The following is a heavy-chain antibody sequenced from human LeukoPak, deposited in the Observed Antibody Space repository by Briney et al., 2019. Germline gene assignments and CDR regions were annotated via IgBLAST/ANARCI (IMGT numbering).Heavy chain of an antibody. V-gene: IGHV5-10-1*01. J-gene: IGHJ3*02. CDR1: GYSFTSYW. Sequence: GESLKISCKGSGYSFTSYWISWVRQMPGKGLEWMGRIDPSDAYTNYSPSFQGHVTISSDKSIKTAYLQWSSLRPSDTAMYYCARRLRTGGFDIWGQGTEVTVSS. CDR2: IDPSDAYT. D-gene: IGHD1-1*01. CDR3: ARRLRTGGFDI.